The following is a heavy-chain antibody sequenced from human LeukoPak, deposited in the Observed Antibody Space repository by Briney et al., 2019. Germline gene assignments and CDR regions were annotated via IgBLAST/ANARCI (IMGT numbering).Heavy chain of an antibody. D-gene: IGHD3-22*01. V-gene: IGHV1-46*01. CDR3: ARAWSYDSSGYYYHFDY. Sequence: ASVKVSCKXSGYTFTSYYMHWVRQAPGQGLERMGIISPSGGSTSYAQKFQGRVTMTRDTSTSTVYMELSSLRSEDTAVYYCARAWSYDSSGYYYHFDYWGQGTLVTVSS. CDR2: ISPSGGST. J-gene: IGHJ4*02. CDR1: GYTFTSYY.